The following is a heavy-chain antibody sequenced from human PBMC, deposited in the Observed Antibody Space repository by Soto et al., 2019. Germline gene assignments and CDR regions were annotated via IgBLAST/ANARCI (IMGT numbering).Heavy chain of an antibody. J-gene: IGHJ4*02. V-gene: IGHV1-58*02. D-gene: IGHD3-10*01. CDR2: IVVGSGNT. CDR3: AAGVWFGELLYSDY. Sequence: GALVKVSCKASGFTFTSSAMQWVRQARGQRLEWIGWIVVGSGNTNYAQKFQERVTITRDMSTSTAYMELSSLRSEDTAVYYCAAGVWFGELLYSDYWGQGTLVTVSS. CDR1: GFTFTSSA.